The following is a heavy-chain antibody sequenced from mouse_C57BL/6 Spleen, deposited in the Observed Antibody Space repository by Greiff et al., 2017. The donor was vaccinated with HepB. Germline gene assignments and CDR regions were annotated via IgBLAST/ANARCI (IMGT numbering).Heavy chain of an antibody. J-gene: IGHJ2*01. CDR2: INPNNGGT. Sequence: EVQLQHSGPELVKPGASVKMSCKASGYTFTDYNMHWVKQSHGKSLEWIGYINPNNGGTSYNQKFKGKATLTVNKSSSTAYMELRSLTSEDSAVYYCAKGGITTDFDYWGQGTTLTVSS. CDR1: GYTFTDYN. D-gene: IGHD1-1*01. V-gene: IGHV1-22*01. CDR3: AKGGITTDFDY.